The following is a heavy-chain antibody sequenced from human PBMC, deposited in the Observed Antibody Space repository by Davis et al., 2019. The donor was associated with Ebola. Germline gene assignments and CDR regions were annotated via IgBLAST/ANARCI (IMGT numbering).Heavy chain of an antibody. CDR3: AKEEAYCGGDCYGYFDS. J-gene: IGHJ4*02. CDR2: INSDGSST. CDR1: GFTFSNYG. Sequence: HTGGSLRLSCAASGFTFSNYGMHWVRQAPGKGLVWVSRINSDGSSTSYADSVKGRFTISRDNAKNTLYLQMNSLRAEDTALYYCAKEEAYCGGDCYGYFDSWGQGTLVTVSS. V-gene: IGHV3-74*01. D-gene: IGHD2-21*02.